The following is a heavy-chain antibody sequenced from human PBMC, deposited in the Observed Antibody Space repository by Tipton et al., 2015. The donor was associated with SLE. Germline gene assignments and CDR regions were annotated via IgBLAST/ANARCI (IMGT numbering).Heavy chain of an antibody. J-gene: IGHJ6*03. Sequence: TLSLTCTVSGGSISSYYWSWIRQPAGKGLEWIGHIYTSGSTNYNPSLKSRVTISMDTSKNQVSLRLNSVTAADTAVYYCAKGYGMGNYYYMDVWGKGTSVIVSS. CDR2: IYTSGST. V-gene: IGHV4-4*07. D-gene: IGHD5-18*01. CDR3: AKGYGMGNYYYMDV. CDR1: GGSISSYY.